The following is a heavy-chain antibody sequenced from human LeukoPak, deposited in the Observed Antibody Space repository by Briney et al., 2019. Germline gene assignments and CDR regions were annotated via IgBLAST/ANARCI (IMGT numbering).Heavy chain of an antibody. D-gene: IGHD5-18*01. CDR2: ISSSGSTI. CDR3: ARGDTAIAFDY. CDR1: GFTFSSYE. Sequence: PGGSLRLSCAASGFTFSSYEMNWVRQAPGKGLEWVSYISSSGSTIYYADSVKGRFTISRDNAKNSLYLQMNSLRAEDTAVYYCARGDTAIAFDYWGQGTLVTVSS. V-gene: IGHV3-48*03. J-gene: IGHJ4*02.